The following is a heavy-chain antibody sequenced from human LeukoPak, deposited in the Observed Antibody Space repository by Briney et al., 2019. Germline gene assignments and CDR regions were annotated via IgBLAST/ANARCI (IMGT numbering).Heavy chain of an antibody. Sequence: SETLSLTCSVSGGSFSGYFWAWIRQPPGKELEWIGEISHSGSTDYSPSLQSRVTISIDTSKKRFSLNLSSVTAADTAVYYCARGPNFDYWGQGTLVTVSS. CDR1: GGSFSGYF. V-gene: IGHV4-34*01. J-gene: IGHJ4*02. CDR2: ISHSGST. CDR3: ARGPNFDY.